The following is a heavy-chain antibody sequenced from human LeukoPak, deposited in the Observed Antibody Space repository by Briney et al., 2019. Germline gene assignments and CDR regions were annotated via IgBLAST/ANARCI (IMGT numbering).Heavy chain of an antibody. V-gene: IGHV3-74*01. CDR1: GFPFNSFW. J-gene: IGHJ4*02. CDR2: MNEYSTTI. D-gene: IGHD1-14*01. Sequence: PGGSLRLSYAASGFPFNSFWMHWVRQAPGKGLVWVSDMNEYSTTIRYADSVKGRFTISRDNAKSVLYLQMNNLRAEDTAMYFCARGGVNPVDHWGQGTLVTVSS. CDR3: ARGGVNPVDH.